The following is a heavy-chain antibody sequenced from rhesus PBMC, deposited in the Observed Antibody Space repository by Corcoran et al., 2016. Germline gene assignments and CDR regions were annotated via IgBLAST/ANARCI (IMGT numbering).Heavy chain of an antibody. CDR2: IYGSGSRT. Sequence: LPLQESGPGLGKPSGNLSFNCDVSCDALSRSCWSWIRPAPGQGPDLIGYIYGSGSRTNYNPARKSRVTLSVDTSKNQLSLKLSSVTAADTAVYYCARSFYWGDYWGYFDYWGQGVLGTVSS. D-gene: IGHD3-34*01. J-gene: IGHJ4*01. CDR1: CDALSRSC. V-gene: IGHV4-169*01. CDR3: ARSFYWGDYWGYFDY.